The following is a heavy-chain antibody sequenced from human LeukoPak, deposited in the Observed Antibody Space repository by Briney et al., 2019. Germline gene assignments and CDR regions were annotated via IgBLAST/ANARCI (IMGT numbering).Heavy chain of an antibody. J-gene: IGHJ1*01. CDR3: TTRPGDYGDYSQGEYFQH. V-gene: IGHV3-48*04. Sequence: GGSLRLSCAASGFTFSSYSMNWVRQAPGKGLEWVSYISSSSSTIYYADSVKGRFTISRDNTKNSLYLQMNSLKTEDTAVYYCTTRPGDYGDYSQGEYFQHWGQGTLVTVSS. D-gene: IGHD4-17*01. CDR2: ISSSSSTI. CDR1: GFTFSSYS.